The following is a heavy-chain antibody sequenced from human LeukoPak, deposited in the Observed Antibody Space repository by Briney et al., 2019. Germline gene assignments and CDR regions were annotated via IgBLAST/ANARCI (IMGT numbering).Heavy chain of an antibody. V-gene: IGHV3-64*02. J-gene: IGHJ4*02. D-gene: IGHD2-8*01. CDR1: GFTFSFFA. CDR2: ISSDGVLT. Sequence: GGSLRLSCAASGFTFSFFAFHWVRQAAGRGLEYVWPISSDGVLTSYADSVKGRFTISRDNSKNELYLQMRSLRAEDMAVYYCARDNGAPDSAFDYWGQGALVTVSS. CDR3: ARDNGAPDSAFDY.